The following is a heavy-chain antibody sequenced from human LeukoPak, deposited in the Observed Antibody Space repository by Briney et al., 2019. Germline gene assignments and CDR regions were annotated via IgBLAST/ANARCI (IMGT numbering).Heavy chain of an antibody. Sequence: PSETLSLTCTVSGGSISSGGYYWSWIRQPPGKGLEWIGYIYHSGSTYYNPSLKGRVTISVDRSKNQFSLKLSSVTAADTAVYYCARLPSMIVVVGGDAFDIWGQGTMVTVSS. CDR1: GGSISSGGYY. CDR2: IYHSGST. D-gene: IGHD3-22*01. CDR3: ARLPSMIVVVGGDAFDI. V-gene: IGHV4-30-2*01. J-gene: IGHJ3*02.